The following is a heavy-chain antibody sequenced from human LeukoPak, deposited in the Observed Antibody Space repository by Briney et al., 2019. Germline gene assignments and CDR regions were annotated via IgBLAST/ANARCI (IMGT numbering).Heavy chain of an antibody. Sequence: PGGSLRLSCAGSGVSFSDYAMSWVRQAPGKGLEWVSGLSGRDGSTYYADSVKGRFTISRDNSKNTLYLQMNSLRAEDTAVYYCARADFDWLPFDYWGQGTLVTVSS. J-gene: IGHJ4*02. CDR3: ARADFDWLPFDY. D-gene: IGHD3-9*01. CDR1: GVSFSDYA. V-gene: IGHV3-23*01. CDR2: LSGRDGST.